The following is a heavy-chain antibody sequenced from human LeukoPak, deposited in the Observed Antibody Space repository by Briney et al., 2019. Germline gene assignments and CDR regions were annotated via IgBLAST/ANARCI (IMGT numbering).Heavy chain of an antibody. CDR1: GFTFSSYW. J-gene: IGHJ5*02. CDR3: ARGAGYCREGSCSP. V-gene: IGHV3-7*01. CDR2: IKQDGSEK. D-gene: IGHD2-15*01. Sequence: QSGGPLRLSCAASGFTFSSYWMSWVRQAPGKGLEWVANIKQDGSEKYYVDSVKGRFTISRDNAKNSLYLQMNSLRAEDTAVYYCARGAGYCREGSCSPWGQGTLVTVSS.